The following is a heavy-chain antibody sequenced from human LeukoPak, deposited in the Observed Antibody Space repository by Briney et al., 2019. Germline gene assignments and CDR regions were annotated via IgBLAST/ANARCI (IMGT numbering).Heavy chain of an antibody. Sequence: PSGTLSLTCAVSGGSISSSIWWSWVRQPPGKGLEWIGEIYHSGSTTYNPSLKGRVTLSIDKSRNQFSLKLSSVTAADTAVYYCARRRDGYGHFDYWGQGTLVTVSS. CDR3: ARRRDGYGHFDY. CDR1: GGSISSSIW. D-gene: IGHD5-24*01. CDR2: IYHSGST. V-gene: IGHV4-4*02. J-gene: IGHJ4*02.